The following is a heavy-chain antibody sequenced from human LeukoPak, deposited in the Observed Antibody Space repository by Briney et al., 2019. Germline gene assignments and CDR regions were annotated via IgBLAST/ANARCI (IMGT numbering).Heavy chain of an antibody. D-gene: IGHD2-2*01. J-gene: IGHJ5*02. V-gene: IGHV3-23*01. CDR3: AKLYREYCFSTNCPNWFDP. Sequence: GGSLRLSCAASGFTFSSYSRYAMSWVRQAPVKGLEWVSAISGSGGSTYYADFVKGRFTISRDNSKNTLYLQMNSLRAEDTAVYYCAKLYREYCFSTNCPNWFDPWGQGTLVTVSS. CDR2: ISGSGGST. CDR1: GFTFSSYSRYA.